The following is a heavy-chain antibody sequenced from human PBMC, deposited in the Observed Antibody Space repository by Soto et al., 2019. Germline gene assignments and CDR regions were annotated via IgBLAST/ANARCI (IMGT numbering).Heavy chain of an antibody. CDR3: ARAPDGSGSYYYFDG. D-gene: IGHD3-22*01. J-gene: IGHJ4*02. Sequence: GGSLRLSCAASGFTFSSYWMSWVRQAPGKGLQWVANINRDGNEKYYVDSLKGRFTTSRDNAENSLYLQMNTLRAEDTAVYYCARAPDGSGSYYYFDGWGQGTLVTVSS. CDR2: INRDGNEK. CDR1: GFTFSSYW. V-gene: IGHV3-7*03.